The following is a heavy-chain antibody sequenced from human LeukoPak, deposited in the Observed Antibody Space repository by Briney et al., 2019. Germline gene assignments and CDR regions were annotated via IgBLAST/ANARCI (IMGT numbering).Heavy chain of an antibody. Sequence: GASVKVSCKASGGTFSSYAISWVRQAPGQGLEWMGRIISILGTANYAQKFQGRVTITADKSTSTAYMELSSLRSEDTAVYYCARNHLNGMDVWGQGTTVTVSS. J-gene: IGHJ6*02. CDR2: IISILGTA. CDR1: GGTFSSYA. CDR3: ARNHLNGMDV. D-gene: IGHD1-14*01. V-gene: IGHV1-69*04.